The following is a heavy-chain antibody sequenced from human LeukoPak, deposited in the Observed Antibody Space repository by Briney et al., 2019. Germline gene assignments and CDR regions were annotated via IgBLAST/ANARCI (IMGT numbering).Heavy chain of an antibody. CDR1: GGSISGDY. Sequence: SETLSLTCTVSGGSISGDYWSWIRQSPGKGLEWIGYIYYTGSTNYNPSLKSRITISVDMSKNQFSLNLRSVTAADTAVYYCARERLEYYFDYWGQGTLVTVSS. V-gene: IGHV4-59*12. D-gene: IGHD3-3*01. CDR2: IYYTGST. J-gene: IGHJ4*02. CDR3: ARERLEYYFDY.